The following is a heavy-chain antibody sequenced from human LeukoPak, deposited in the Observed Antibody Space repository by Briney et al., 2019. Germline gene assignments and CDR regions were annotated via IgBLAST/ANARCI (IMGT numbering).Heavy chain of an antibody. CDR3: ARARLGIAVAGGHNWFDP. Sequence: GRSLRLSCAASGFTFSSYAMHWVRQAPGKGLEWVAVISYDGSNKYYADSVKGRFTISRGNSKNTLYLQMNSLRAEDTAVYYCARARLGIAVAGGHNWFDPWGQGTLVTVSS. CDR1: GFTFSSYA. V-gene: IGHV3-30*04. CDR2: ISYDGSNK. D-gene: IGHD6-19*01. J-gene: IGHJ5*02.